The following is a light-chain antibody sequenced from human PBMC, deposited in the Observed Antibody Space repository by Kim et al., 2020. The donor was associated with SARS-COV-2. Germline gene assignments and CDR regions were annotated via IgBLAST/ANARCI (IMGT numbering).Light chain of an antibody. CDR3: QQYNSYSIT. CDR1: QSISSW. Sequence: ASVGDRVTITCRASQSISSWLAWYQQKPGKAPKLLIHDASSLESGVPSRFSGSGSGTEFTLTISSLQPDDFATYYCQQYNSYSITFGRGTRLEIK. V-gene: IGKV1-5*03. J-gene: IGKJ5*01. CDR2: DAS.